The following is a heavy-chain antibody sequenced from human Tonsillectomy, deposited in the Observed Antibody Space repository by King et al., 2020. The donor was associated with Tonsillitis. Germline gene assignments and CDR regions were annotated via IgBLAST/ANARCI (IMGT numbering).Heavy chain of an antibody. J-gene: IGHJ3*02. CDR2: ISGSGGST. Sequence: VQLVESGGGLVQPGGSLRLSCAASGFTFSSYAMSWVRQAPGKGLEWVSAISGSGGSTYYADSVKGRFTISRDNSKNTLYLQMNSLRAEDTAVYYCAKSPASPHGDYEAFDIWGHGTMVTVSS. V-gene: IGHV3-23*04. D-gene: IGHD4-17*01. CDR1: GFTFSSYA. CDR3: AKSPASPHGDYEAFDI.